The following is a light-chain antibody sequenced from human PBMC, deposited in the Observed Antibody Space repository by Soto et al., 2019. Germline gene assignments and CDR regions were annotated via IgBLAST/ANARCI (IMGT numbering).Light chain of an antibody. V-gene: IGKV3-11*01. CDR1: QSVSSY. Sequence: EIVLTQSPATLSLSPGERATLSCRASQSVSSYLAWYQQKPGQAPRLLIYDASNRATGIPARFSGSGSGTDFXXTISSLXXXXXXXYYCQQRSNSYTFGQGTKLEIK. J-gene: IGKJ2*01. CDR3: QQRSNSYT. CDR2: DAS.